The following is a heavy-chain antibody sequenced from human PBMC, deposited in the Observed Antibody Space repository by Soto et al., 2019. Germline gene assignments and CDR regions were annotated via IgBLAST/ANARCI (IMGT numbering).Heavy chain of an antibody. D-gene: IGHD3-16*01. CDR1: GGSISSGDYY. CDR3: ARVVYGQSRDAEYFQN. V-gene: IGHV4-30-4*01. Sequence: SETLSLTCTVSGGSISSGDYYWSWIRQPPGKGLEWIGYIYYSGSTYYNPSLKSRVTISVDTSKNQFSLKLSSVTAADTAVYYCARVVYGQSRDAEYFQNWGQGTMVTVS. CDR2: IYYSGST. J-gene: IGHJ1*01.